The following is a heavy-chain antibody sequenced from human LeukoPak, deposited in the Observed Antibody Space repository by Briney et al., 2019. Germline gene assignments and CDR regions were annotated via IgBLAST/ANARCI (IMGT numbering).Heavy chain of an antibody. CDR3: AGYPRGVSRHDY. Sequence: SETLSLTCAVYGGSFSGYYWSWIRQPPGKGLEWIGEINHSGSTNYNPSLKSRVTISVDPSNNQFSLKLSSVAAADTAVYYCAGYPRGVSRHDYWGQGTLVTVSS. D-gene: IGHD3-10*01. J-gene: IGHJ4*02. CDR2: INHSGST. V-gene: IGHV4-34*01. CDR1: GGSFSGYY.